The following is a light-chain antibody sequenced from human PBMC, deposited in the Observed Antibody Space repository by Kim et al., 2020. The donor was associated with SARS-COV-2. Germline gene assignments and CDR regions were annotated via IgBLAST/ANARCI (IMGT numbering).Light chain of an antibody. V-gene: IGKV1-9*01. CDR3: QQLNSYPPWT. Sequence: SVVDRVTITGRASQGISSHLAWYQQKAGTAPKLLIYAASTLQSGVPSRFSGSGSGTDFTLTISSLQPEDFATYYCQQLNSYPPWTFGQGTKVDIK. CDR2: AAS. J-gene: IGKJ1*01. CDR1: QGISSH.